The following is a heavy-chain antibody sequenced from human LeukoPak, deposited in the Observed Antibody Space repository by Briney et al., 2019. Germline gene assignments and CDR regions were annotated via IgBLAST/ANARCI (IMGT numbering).Heavy chain of an antibody. CDR3: ARDGSNDYGDCYFDY. CDR2: ISSSSSYI. V-gene: IGHV3-21*01. J-gene: IGHJ4*02. CDR1: GFTFSSYS. D-gene: IGHD4-17*01. Sequence: GGSLRLSCAASGFTFSSYSMNWVRQAPGKGLEWVSSISSSSSYIYYADSVKGRFTISRDNAKNSLYLQMNSLRAEDTAVYYCARDGSNDYGDCYFDYWGQGTLVTVSS.